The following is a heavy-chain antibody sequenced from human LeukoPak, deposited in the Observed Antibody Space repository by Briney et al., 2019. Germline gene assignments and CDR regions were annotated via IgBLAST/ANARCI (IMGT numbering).Heavy chain of an antibody. J-gene: IGHJ3*02. CDR3: ARDYYDSSGYYWDDAFDI. CDR2: INPSGGST. D-gene: IGHD3-22*01. V-gene: IGHV1-46*01. CDR1: GYTFTSYY. Sequence: ASVKVSCKASGYTFTSYYMHWVRQAPGQGLEWMGIINPSGGSTSYAQKFQGRVTMTRDMSTSTVYMELSSLRSEDTAVYYCARDYYDSSGYYWDDAFDIWGQGTMVTVSS.